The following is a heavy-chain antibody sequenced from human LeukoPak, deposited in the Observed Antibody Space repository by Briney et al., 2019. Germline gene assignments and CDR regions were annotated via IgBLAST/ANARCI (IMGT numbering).Heavy chain of an antibody. CDR3: ARDVGNYDSGTSYFDY. J-gene: IGHJ4*02. V-gene: IGHV3-33*01. CDR1: GFTFSNYG. D-gene: IGHD3-10*01. CDR2: IWYDGSKK. Sequence: GRSLRLSCAASGFTFSNYGMFWVRQAPGKGLEWVALIWYDGSKKYYPDSVKGRFTISRDNSKNTLYLQMNSLTAEDTAVYYCARDVGNYDSGTSYFDYWGQGTLVTVSS.